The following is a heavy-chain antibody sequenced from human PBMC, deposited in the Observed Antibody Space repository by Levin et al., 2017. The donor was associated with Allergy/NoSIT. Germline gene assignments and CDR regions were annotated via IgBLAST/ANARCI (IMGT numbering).Heavy chain of an antibody. CDR3: VRLGISMGGRVYPDS. CDR1: GSTFSSYW. CDR2: IKPDGSEK. J-gene: IGHJ4*02. Sequence: GGSLRLSCAASGSTFSSYWMRWLRQAPGKGLEWVASIKPDGSEKYYVDSVKGRFTISRDNAKSSLSLQMNSLRAEDTAVYYCVRLGISMGGRVYPDSWGRGTLVTVAS. D-gene: IGHD2-15*01. V-gene: IGHV3-7*03.